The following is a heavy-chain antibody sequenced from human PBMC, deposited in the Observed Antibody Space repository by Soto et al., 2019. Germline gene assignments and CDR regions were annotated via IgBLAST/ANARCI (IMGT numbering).Heavy chain of an antibody. Sequence: SETLSLTCTVSGGSINSDKYYWGWIRQPPGKGLEWIGSIYYRGNAYYNPSLQTRVTISLDTSKNQFSLKLSSVTAADTAVYYCATTAAGTEVGYFDYWGQGTLVTVSS. J-gene: IGHJ4*02. V-gene: IGHV4-39*01. D-gene: IGHD6-13*01. CDR3: ATTAAGTEVGYFDY. CDR2: IYYRGNA. CDR1: GGSINSDKYY.